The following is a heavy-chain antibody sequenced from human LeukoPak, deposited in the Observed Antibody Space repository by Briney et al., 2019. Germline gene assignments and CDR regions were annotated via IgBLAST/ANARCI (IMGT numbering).Heavy chain of an antibody. CDR2: ITGSGGNT. J-gene: IGHJ4*02. V-gene: IGHV3-23*01. CDR1: GFTFSSYA. D-gene: IGHD3-16*01. CDR3: AKDLSRRYYDVYYFDY. Sequence: GRSLRLSCAASGFTFSSYAMSWVRQAPGKGLEWVSVITGSGGNTYYADSVKGRFTISRDNSKNTLYLQMNSLRAEDTAVYYCAKDLSRRYYDVYYFDYWGQGTLVTVSS.